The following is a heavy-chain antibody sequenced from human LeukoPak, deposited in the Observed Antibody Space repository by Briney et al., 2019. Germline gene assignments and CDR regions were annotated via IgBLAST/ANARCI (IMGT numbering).Heavy chain of an antibody. CDR1: GGTFSSYA. V-gene: IGHV1-69*05. Sequence: SVKVSCKASGGTFSSYAISWVRQAPGQGLEWMGRIIPIFGTANYAQKFQGRVTITTDESTSTAYMELSSLRSEDTAVYYCARYSSGYYYGSGSSGAFDIWGQGTMVTVSS. J-gene: IGHJ3*02. CDR3: ARYSSGYYYGSGSSGAFDI. D-gene: IGHD3-10*01. CDR2: IIPIFGTA.